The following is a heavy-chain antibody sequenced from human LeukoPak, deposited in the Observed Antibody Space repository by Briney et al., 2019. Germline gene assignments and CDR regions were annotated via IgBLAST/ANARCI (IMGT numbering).Heavy chain of an antibody. D-gene: IGHD3-16*01. CDR2: INHNGNVN. Sequence: GGSLRLSCAASGFTCSSYWMNWARQAPGKGLEWVASINHNGNVNYYVDSVKGRFTISRDNAKNSLYLQMSNLRAEDTAVYFRARGGGLDVWGQGATVTVSS. J-gene: IGHJ6*02. CDR3: ARGGGLDV. CDR1: GFTCSSYW. V-gene: IGHV3-7*03.